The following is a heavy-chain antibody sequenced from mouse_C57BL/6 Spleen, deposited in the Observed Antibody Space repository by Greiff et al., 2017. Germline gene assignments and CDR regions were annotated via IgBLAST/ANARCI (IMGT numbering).Heavy chain of an antibody. D-gene: IGHD2-4*01. J-gene: IGHJ4*01. CDR1: GYTFTSYS. CDR3: ASLDYDYPRAMGY. V-gene: IGHV1-4*01. Sequence: QVQLQQSVAELVRPGASVKMSCKASGYTFTSYSMHWVKQRPGQGLEWIGYIYPSSGYTKYNQKFKDKATLTADKSSSTAYMQLSSLTAEDAAVYYSASLDYDYPRAMGYRGHGTSVT. CDR2: IYPSSGYT.